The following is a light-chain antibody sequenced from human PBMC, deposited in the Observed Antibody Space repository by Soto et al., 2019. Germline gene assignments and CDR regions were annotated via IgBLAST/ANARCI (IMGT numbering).Light chain of an antibody. Sequence: QAVVTQPPSASGTPGQRVTISCSGSSSNIGSNTVNLYQQLPGTAPKLLIYSNNQRPSGVPDRFSGSKSGTSASLAISGLHSEDEADYYCAAWDDSLVFGGGTKVTVL. V-gene: IGLV1-44*01. CDR2: SNN. CDR3: AAWDDSLV. J-gene: IGLJ2*01. CDR1: SSNIGSNT.